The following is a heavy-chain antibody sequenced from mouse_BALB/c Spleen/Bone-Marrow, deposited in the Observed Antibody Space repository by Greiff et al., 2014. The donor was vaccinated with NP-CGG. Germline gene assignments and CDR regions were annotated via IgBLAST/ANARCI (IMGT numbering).Heavy chain of an antibody. Sequence: VQLKESDAELVKPGASVKISCKASGYTFTDHAIHWVKQKPEQGLEWIGYISPGTGSIKYNEKFKDKVTLTADKSSSTAYMQLNSLTSEDSTVYFCNYYGNTFDYWGQGTTLTVSS. J-gene: IGHJ2*01. CDR2: ISPGTGSI. V-gene: IGHV1S53*02. CDR3: NYYGNTFDY. CDR1: GYTFTDHA. D-gene: IGHD1-1*01.